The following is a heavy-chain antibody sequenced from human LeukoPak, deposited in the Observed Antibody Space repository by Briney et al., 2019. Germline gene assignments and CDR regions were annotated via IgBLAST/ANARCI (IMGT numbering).Heavy chain of an antibody. CDR2: ISFFGSSM. J-gene: IGHJ4*02. V-gene: IGHV3-11*01. CDR3: VRRWYTVVTIFDY. CDR1: GFTFSDFH. D-gene: IGHD2-21*02. Sequence: PGGSLRLSCAVSGFTFSDFHMSWIRQAPGKGLEWVSYISFFGSSMYYADSVKGRFTISRDNDKNLVFLQMNSLRAEDTGVYYCVRRWYTVVTIFDYWGRGTLVTVSS.